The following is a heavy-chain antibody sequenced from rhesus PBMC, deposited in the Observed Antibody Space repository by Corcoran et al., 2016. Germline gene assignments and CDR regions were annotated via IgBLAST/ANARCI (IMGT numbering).Heavy chain of an antibody. D-gene: IGHD4-23*01. V-gene: IGHV4-147*01. CDR1: GGSISSDY. J-gene: IGHJ5-1*01. CDR2: LYAPIGST. Sequence: QVQLQESGPGLVKPSETLSLLCAVSGGSISSDYLPWIRQPPGKGLDWSGRLYAPIGSTRYNPSLTSRVTISADTSKNQFSLKLSSVTVADTAVYFCARAPSDHPHSNYDRFDVWGPGVLVTVSS. CDR3: ARAPSDHPHSNYDRFDV.